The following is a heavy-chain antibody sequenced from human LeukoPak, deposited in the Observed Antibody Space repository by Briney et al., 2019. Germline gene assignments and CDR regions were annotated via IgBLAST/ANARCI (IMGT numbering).Heavy chain of an antibody. CDR2: ISSSSSYI. J-gene: IGHJ4*02. D-gene: IGHD3-10*01. Sequence: PGGSLRLSCAASGFTFSSYSMNWVRQAPGKGLEWVSSISSSSSYIYYADSVKGRFTISRDNAKNTLYLQMNSLRAEDVALYYCAKDADSGLYYFDFWGQGTLVTVSS. CDR1: GFTFSSYS. V-gene: IGHV3-21*04. CDR3: AKDADSGLYYFDF.